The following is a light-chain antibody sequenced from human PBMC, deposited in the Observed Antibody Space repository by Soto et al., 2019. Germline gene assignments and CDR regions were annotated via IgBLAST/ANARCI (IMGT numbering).Light chain of an antibody. V-gene: IGLV2-11*01. Sequence: QSALTQPRSVSGSPGQSVTISCTGTSCDVGGYNYVSWYQQHPGKAPKLMIYDVSKWPSGVPDRFSGSKSDNTASLTISGLQAEDEADYYCCSYAGSSLVVFGGGTKLTVL. CDR1: SCDVGGYNY. CDR2: DVS. CDR3: CSYAGSSLVV. J-gene: IGLJ3*02.